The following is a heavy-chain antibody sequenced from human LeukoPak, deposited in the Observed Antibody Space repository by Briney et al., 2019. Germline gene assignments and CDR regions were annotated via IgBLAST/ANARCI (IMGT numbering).Heavy chain of an antibody. CDR1: GFTFNDYA. D-gene: IGHD2/OR15-2a*01. CDR3: TQVSTWTHWYFDL. V-gene: IGHV3-43*02. J-gene: IGHJ2*01. Sequence: GGSLRLSCAASGFTFNDYAMHWVRQTPGKGLEWVSLISGDGVNTYYADSVKGRFAVSRDNSKDSLYLQMNSLRAEDTAFYYCTQVSTWTHWYFDLWGRGTLVTVSS. CDR2: ISGDGVNT.